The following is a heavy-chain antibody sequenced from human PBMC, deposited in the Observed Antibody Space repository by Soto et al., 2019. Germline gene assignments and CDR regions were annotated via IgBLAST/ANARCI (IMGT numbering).Heavy chain of an antibody. J-gene: IGHJ3*02. CDR3: AREVCSAGSCYDAFDN. CDR1: GFDFRSYE. V-gene: IGHV3-48*03. CDR2: VNIGGSPI. Sequence: PVGSMRLSCAASGFDFRSYEMDWLRQAPGKGLEWIAYVNIGGSPILYGDSVKGRFSISRDDARGSVHLQMNSLRVEDTAVYYCAREVCSAGSCYDAFDNWGQGTVVTVSS. D-gene: IGHD3-10*01.